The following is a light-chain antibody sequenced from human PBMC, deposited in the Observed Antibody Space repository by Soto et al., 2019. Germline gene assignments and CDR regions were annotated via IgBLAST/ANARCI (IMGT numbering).Light chain of an antibody. CDR1: QTVLNNY. CDR2: GAS. V-gene: IGKV3-20*01. Sequence: EIVFTQSPGTLSLSPGERATLSCRASQTVLNNYLTWYQQKPGQAPRRLIFGASIRATGIPDRFSGSGSGTDFTLTISRXEPEDFAVYYCQQYGSSPTTFGQGTKVDIK. CDR3: QQYGSSPTT. J-gene: IGKJ1*01.